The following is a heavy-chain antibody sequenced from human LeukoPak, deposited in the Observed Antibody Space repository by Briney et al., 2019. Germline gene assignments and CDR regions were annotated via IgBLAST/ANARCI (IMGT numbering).Heavy chain of an antibody. Sequence: KPSETLSLTCTVSGGSISSYYWSWIRQPPGKGLEWIGYISYSGSTNYNPSLKSRVTISVDTSKNQFSLKLSSVTAADTAVYYCARGAVAGIRRGLYYFDYWGQGTLVTASS. CDR3: ARGAVAGIRRGLYYFDY. V-gene: IGHV4-59*01. CDR2: ISYSGST. CDR1: GGSISSYY. D-gene: IGHD6-19*01. J-gene: IGHJ4*02.